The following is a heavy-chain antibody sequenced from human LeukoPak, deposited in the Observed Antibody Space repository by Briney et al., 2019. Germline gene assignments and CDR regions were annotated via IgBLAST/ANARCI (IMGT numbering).Heavy chain of an antibody. Sequence: GASVTVSCKASGYTFTSYDINWVRQATGQGLEWVGWMNPNSGNTGYAQKFQGRVTMTRSTSINTAYMELNSLTSEDTAVYYCARSSVGARRRIDYWGQGSLVTVSS. J-gene: IGHJ4*02. V-gene: IGHV1-8*01. CDR1: GYTFTSYD. CDR2: MNPNSGNT. D-gene: IGHD1-26*01. CDR3: ARSSVGARRRIDY.